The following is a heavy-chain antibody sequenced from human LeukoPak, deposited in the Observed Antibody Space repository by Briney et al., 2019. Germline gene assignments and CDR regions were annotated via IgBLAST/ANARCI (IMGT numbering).Heavy chain of an antibody. V-gene: IGHV3-48*02. CDR1: GSTFTSYS. Sequence: GRSLRPSCAASGSTFTSYSMSWVRPAPGKGLEWVSSISSIISNTNYADSVKGRFTISTDNPKNPLYLEMNSLRDEDTDVYYCARGGDDFWSDYLGGGPYYFDYWGQGTLVAVSS. CDR3: ARGGDDFWSDYLGGGPYYFDY. D-gene: IGHD3-3*01. J-gene: IGHJ4*02. CDR2: ISSIISNT.